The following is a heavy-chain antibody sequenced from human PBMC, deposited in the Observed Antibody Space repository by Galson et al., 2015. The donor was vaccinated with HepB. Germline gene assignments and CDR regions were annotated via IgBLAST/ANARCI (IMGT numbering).Heavy chain of an antibody. V-gene: IGHV3-48*02. CDR2: ISSSSSTI. J-gene: IGHJ4*02. CDR3: ATFIPWDEHFDY. CDR1: GFTFSSYS. D-gene: IGHD1-26*01. Sequence: LRLSCAASGFTFSSYSMNWVRQAPGKGLERVSYISSSSSTIYYADSVKGRFTISRDNAKNSLYLQMNSLRDEDTAVYYCATFIPWDEHFDYWGQGTLVTVSS.